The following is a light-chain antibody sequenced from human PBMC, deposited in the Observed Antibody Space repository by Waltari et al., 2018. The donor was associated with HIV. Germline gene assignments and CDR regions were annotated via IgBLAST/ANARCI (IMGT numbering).Light chain of an antibody. Sequence: TITCRTSQSIRAYLNWYQQRPGKAPKLLIYAASTLQTGVPSRFTGSGSGTHFTLAISRVEPEDFATYYCQQTFGVPRTFGQGT. J-gene: IGKJ5*01. V-gene: IGKV1-39*01. CDR2: AAS. CDR1: QSIRAY. CDR3: QQTFGVPRT.